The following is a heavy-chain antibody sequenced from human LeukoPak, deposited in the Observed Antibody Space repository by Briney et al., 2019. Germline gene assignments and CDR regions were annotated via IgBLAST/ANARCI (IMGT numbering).Heavy chain of an antibody. CDR3: ARDFRFLEDY. D-gene: IGHD3-3*01. Sequence: GGSLRLSCAASGFTFSAYSMNWVRQAPGKGLEWVSSISSSSVYINYADSVKGRFTISRDNAKNSLYLQMNSLRAEDTAVYYCARDFRFLEDYWGQGTLVTVSS. CDR2: ISSSSVYI. CDR1: GFTFSAYS. J-gene: IGHJ4*02. V-gene: IGHV3-21*01.